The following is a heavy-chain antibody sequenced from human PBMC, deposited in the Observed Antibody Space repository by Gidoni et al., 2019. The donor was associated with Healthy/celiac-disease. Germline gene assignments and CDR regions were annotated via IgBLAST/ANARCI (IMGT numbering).Heavy chain of an antibody. CDR1: GGSITRGGYY. J-gene: IGHJ4*02. V-gene: IGHV4-31*03. Sequence: QLQLQESGPGLVKPSQTLSLTCTVSGGSITRGGYYWTWIRQHPGKGLEWIGYIYYSGSTYYNPSLKSRVTISVDTSKNQFSLKLSSVTAADTAVYYCARRACVTIFCLFDYWGQGTLVTVSS. D-gene: IGHD3-9*01. CDR2: IYYSGST. CDR3: ARRACVTIFCLFDY.